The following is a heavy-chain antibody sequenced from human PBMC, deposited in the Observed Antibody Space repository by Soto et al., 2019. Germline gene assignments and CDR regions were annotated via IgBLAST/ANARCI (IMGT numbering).Heavy chain of an antibody. CDR2: IGTAGDT. J-gene: IGHJ3*02. CDR3: ARSGLRAAFDI. D-gene: IGHD5-12*01. CDR1: GFTFSSYD. Sequence: PGGSLRLSCAASGFTFSSYDMHWVRQATGKGLEWVSAIGTAGDTYYPGSVKGRFTISRENAKNSLYLQMNSLRAGDTAVYYCARSGLRAAFDIWGQGTMVTVSS. V-gene: IGHV3-13*01.